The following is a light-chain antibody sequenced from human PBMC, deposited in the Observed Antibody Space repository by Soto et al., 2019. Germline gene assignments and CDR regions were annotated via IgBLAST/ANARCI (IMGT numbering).Light chain of an antibody. CDR2: HAS. Sequence: DIQMTQSPSTLSASVGDRVTITCRASQFISSWLAWYQQKPGKVPKLLIFHASNLESGVPSRFSGSGSGIEFTLTISSLQPDDFATYYCQQYNSYPSTFGQGTKVEI. CDR1: QFISSW. J-gene: IGKJ1*01. V-gene: IGKV1-5*01. CDR3: QQYNSYPST.